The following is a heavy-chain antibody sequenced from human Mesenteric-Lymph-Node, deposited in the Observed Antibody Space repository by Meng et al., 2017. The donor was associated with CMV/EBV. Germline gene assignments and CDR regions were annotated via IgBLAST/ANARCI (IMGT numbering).Heavy chain of an antibody. CDR1: GGSISSYY. CDR2: IYYSWST. D-gene: IGHD3-22*01. J-gene: IGHJ5*02. V-gene: IGHV4-59*08. Sequence: LETLSLTCTVSGGSISSYYWSWIRQPPGKGLEWIGYIYYSWSTNYNPSLKSRVTISVDTSKNQFSLKLSSVTAADTAVYYCARHPIITMIVVVIPGGGFDPWGQGTLVTVSS. CDR3: ARHPIITMIVVVIPGGGFDP.